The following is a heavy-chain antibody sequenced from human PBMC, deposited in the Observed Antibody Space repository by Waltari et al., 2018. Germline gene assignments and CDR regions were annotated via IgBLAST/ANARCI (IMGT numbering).Heavy chain of an antibody. Sequence: EVQLVESGGGLVKPGGSLGLSCVASGFTLSHAWLCWVRQAPGKGLGGVGRIRSMTDCETTEYSAPLKDRFTCSRGDSKNTVSLQMNSLTTEDTAVYYCYTGPEMSLTTFDIWGQGTMVTVSS. J-gene: IGHJ3*02. CDR3: YTGPEMSLTTFDI. V-gene: IGHV3-15*01. D-gene: IGHD3-9*01. CDR1: GFTLSHAW. CDR2: IRSMTDCETT.